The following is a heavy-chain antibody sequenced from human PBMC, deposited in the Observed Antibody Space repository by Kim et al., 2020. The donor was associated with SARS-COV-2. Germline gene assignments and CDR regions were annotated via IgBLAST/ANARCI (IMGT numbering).Heavy chain of an antibody. J-gene: IGHJ4*02. CDR3: ASLPSRYCSSTSCYVDY. D-gene: IGHD2-2*01. V-gene: IGHV3-21*01. CDR1: GFTFSSYS. CDR2: ISSSSSYI. Sequence: GGSLRLSCAASGFTFSSYSMNWVRQAPGKGLEWVSSISSSSSYIYYADSVKGRFTISRDNAKNSLYLQMNSLRAEDTAVYYCASLPSRYCSSTSCYVDYWGQGTLVTVSS.